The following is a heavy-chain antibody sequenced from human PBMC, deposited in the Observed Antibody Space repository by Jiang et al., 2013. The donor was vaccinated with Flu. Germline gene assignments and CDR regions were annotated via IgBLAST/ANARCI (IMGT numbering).Heavy chain of an antibody. CDR3: ARDIGMCPFAD. J-gene: IGHJ4*02. Sequence: VQLLESGGGLIQPGGSLRLSCAGSGFTVSSEHMTWVRQAPGKGLEWVAIFESSGVARYIDSVKGRFTISRDTSKNMLYLQMNSLRADDTAVYYCARDIGMCPFADWGQGVPVTVSS. CDR1: GFTVSSEH. V-gene: IGHV3-53*01. CDR2: FESSGVA. D-gene: IGHD1-26*01.